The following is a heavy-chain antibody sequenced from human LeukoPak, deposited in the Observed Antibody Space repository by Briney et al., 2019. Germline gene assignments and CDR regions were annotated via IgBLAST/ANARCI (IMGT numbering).Heavy chain of an antibody. J-gene: IGHJ4*02. V-gene: IGHV4-59*01. Sequence: PSETLSLTCTVSGGSISSYYWSWIRQPPGKGLEWIGYIYYSGSTNYNPSLKSRVTISVDTSKNQFSLKLSSVTAADTAVYYCARDHPEWALDYWGQGTLVTVSS. CDR2: IYYSGST. CDR1: GGSISSYY. D-gene: IGHD2-8*01. CDR3: ARDHPEWALDY.